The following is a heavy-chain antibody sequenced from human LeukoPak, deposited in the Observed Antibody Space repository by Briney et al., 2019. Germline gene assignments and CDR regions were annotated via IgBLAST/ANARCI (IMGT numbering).Heavy chain of an antibody. CDR1: GFTFSSYW. CDR2: IKQDGSEK. D-gene: IGHD6-25*01. V-gene: IGHV3-7*04. J-gene: IGHJ4*02. CDR3: ARGPDRQRPGGFIDY. Sequence: TGGSLRLSCAASGFTFSSYWMSWVRQAPGKGLEWVANIKQDGSEKYYVDSVKGRFTISRDNAKNSLYLQMNSLRAEDTAVYYCARGPDRQRPGGFIDYWGQGTLVTVSS.